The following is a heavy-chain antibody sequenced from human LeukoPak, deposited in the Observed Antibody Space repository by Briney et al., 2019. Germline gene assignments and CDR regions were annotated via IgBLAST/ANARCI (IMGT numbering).Heavy chain of an antibody. CDR1: GFTFSSYG. CDR2: IWYGGSNK. J-gene: IGHJ5*02. CDR3: ARDEEGLGVVAGWFWFDP. Sequence: GRSLRLSCAASGFTFSSYGMHWVRQAPGKGLEWVAVIWYGGSNKTYADSVKGRFTISRDNSKNTLYLQMNSLRAEDTAVYYCARDEEGLGVVAGWFWFDPWGQGTLVTVSS. V-gene: IGHV3-33*01. D-gene: IGHD6-19*01.